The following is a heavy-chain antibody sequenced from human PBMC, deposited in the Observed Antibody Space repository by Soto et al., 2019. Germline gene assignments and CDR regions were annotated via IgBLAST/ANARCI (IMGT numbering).Heavy chain of an antibody. D-gene: IGHD2-21*02. Sequence: QVQLQESGPGLVKPSETLSLTCTVSGGSISSYYWSWIRQPPGKGLEWIGYIYYSGSTNYNPSLKSRVTISVDTSKNQFSLKLSSVTAADTAVYYCARVPVVTAPPLYYYGMDVWGQGTTVTVSS. CDR2: IYYSGST. CDR1: GGSISSYY. V-gene: IGHV4-59*01. J-gene: IGHJ6*02. CDR3: ARVPVVTAPPLYYYGMDV.